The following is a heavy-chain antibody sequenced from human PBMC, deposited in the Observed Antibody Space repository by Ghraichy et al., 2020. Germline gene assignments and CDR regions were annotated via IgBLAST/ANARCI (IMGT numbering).Heavy chain of an antibody. V-gene: IGHV3-23*01. CDR3: AKVGGNYASNGFDI. J-gene: IGHJ3*02. Sequence: GGSLRLSCAASGFTFNSYGMSWVRQAPGKGLEWVSGISASGGSTYYADSVKGRFTISRDNSKNTLYVQMNSLRDEDTAVYYCAKVGGNYASNGFDIWGQGTMVTVSS. CDR1: GFTFNSYG. D-gene: IGHD1-26*01. CDR2: ISASGGST.